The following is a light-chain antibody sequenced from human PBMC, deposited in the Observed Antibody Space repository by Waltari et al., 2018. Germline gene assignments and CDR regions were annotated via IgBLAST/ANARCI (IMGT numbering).Light chain of an antibody. CDR2: AAS. CDR1: QSISSY. CDR3: QQSYSTPLT. V-gene: IGKV1-39*01. J-gene: IGKJ3*01. Sequence: DIQMTQSPSSLSASVGDRVTITCRASQSISSYLNWYQQKPGKAPKLLIYAASSLQSGVPSRFSGSGSGTDFTLTIISLQPEDFATYYCQQSYSTPLTFGPGTKVVIK.